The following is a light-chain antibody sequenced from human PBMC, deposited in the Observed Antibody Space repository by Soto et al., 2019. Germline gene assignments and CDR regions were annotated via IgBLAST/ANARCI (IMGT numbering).Light chain of an antibody. V-gene: IGLV2-11*01. CDR2: DVS. J-gene: IGLJ1*01. CDR1: SSDVGGYNY. CDR3: CSYAGSYTPLYV. Sequence: QSALTQPRSVSGSPGQSVTISCTGTSSDVGGYNYVSWYQQHPGKAPKLMIYDVSKRPSGVLDRFSGSKSGNTASLTISGLQAEDEADYYCCSYAGSYTPLYVFGTGTKLTVL.